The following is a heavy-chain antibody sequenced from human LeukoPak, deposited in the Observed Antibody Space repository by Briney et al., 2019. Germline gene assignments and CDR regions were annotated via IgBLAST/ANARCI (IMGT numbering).Heavy chain of an antibody. CDR1: GYTFTSYD. CDR3: ARGVGIAAADHFDY. CDR2: MNPNSGNT. D-gene: IGHD6-13*01. J-gene: IGHJ4*02. V-gene: IGHV1-8*01. Sequence: ASVKVSCKASGYTFTSYDINWVRQAPGQGLEWMGWMNPNSGNTDYAQKFQGRVTMTRNTSISTAYMELSSLRSEDTAVYYCARGVGIAAADHFDYWAREPWSPSPQ.